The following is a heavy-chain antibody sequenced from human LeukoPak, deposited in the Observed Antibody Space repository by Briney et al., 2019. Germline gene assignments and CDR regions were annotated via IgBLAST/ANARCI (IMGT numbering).Heavy chain of an antibody. Sequence: SQTLSLTCTVSGGSVSSGNYYWSWIRQPAGKGLEWIGRIYTSRSTNYNPSFKSRVTISVDTSKNQFSLKLSSVTAADTAVYYCARTYGNDAFDIWGQGTMVTVSS. CDR2: IYTSRST. J-gene: IGHJ3*02. D-gene: IGHD4-11*01. CDR1: GGSVSSGNYY. V-gene: IGHV4-61*02. CDR3: ARTYGNDAFDI.